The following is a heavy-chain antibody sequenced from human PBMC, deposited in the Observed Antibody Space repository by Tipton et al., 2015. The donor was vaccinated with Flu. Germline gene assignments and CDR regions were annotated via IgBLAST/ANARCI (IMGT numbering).Heavy chain of an antibody. V-gene: IGHV4-61*02. CDR2: IFTSGST. D-gene: IGHD2-15*01. J-gene: IGHJ3*02. CDR3: ARYCSGGSCKRDTNDAFDI. Sequence: TLSLTCTVSGGSISSGSYYWNWIRQPAGEGLEWVGRIFTSGSTNYNPSLKSRVTISVDTSKNQFSLMLTSVTAADTAVYYCARYCSGGSCKRDTNDAFDIWGQGTMVTVSS. CDR1: GGSISSGSYY.